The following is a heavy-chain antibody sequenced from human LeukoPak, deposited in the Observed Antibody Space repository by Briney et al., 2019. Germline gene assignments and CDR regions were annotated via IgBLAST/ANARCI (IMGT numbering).Heavy chain of an antibody. V-gene: IGHV3-30*03. CDR1: GFTFSSYD. J-gene: IGHJ5*02. CDR3: ATDLLVS. Sequence: GRSLRLSCPASGFTFSSYDIRWVRQAPGKGWEWVADSADDTSNTDYANSIISRSTISRNNSKNTQNLQMNGQRAEDTCFYYCATDLLVSWGQGTLVTVSS. CDR2: SADDTSNT.